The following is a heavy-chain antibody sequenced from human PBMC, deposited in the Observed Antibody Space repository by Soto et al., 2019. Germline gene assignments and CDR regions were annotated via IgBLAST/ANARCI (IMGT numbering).Heavy chain of an antibody. CDR2: INPGGVRT. V-gene: IGHV1-46*01. CDR1: GYTFTTYY. Sequence: QVQLVQSGAEVKKPGASVEVSCKASGYTFTTYYIHWVRHAPGQGLEWVGVINPGGVRTKYAQKFQHRVTMTSDTSTSKVYMDVSRLRYEETAVYCCARGCNVDIGGYWYLDLWGGGTLVTVS. D-gene: IGHD2-8*01. J-gene: IGHJ2*01. CDR3: ARGCNVDIGGYWYLDL.